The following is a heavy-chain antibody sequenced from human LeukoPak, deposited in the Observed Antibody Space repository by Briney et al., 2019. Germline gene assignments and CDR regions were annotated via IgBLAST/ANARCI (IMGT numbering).Heavy chain of an antibody. J-gene: IGHJ1*01. CDR1: GFTFDDYA. CDR2: ISGDGGST. Sequence: PGGSLRLSCAASGFTFDDYAMHWVRQAPGKGLEWVSLISGDGGSTYYADSVKGRFTISRDNSKNSLYLQTNSLRTEDTALYYCAKGPRLWLQTAEYFQHWGQGALVTVSS. CDR3: AKGPRLWLQTAEYFQH. V-gene: IGHV3-43*02. D-gene: IGHD2-21*01.